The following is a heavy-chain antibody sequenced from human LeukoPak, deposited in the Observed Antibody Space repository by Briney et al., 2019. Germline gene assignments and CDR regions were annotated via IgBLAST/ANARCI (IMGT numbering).Heavy chain of an antibody. CDR2: IKSNTDGGTT. D-gene: IGHD2-2*01. V-gene: IGHV3-15*01. CDR1: GFTFSYAW. CDR3: TTDPQGLLSDYYYMDV. J-gene: IGHJ6*03. Sequence: PGGSLRLSCAASGFTFSYAWMSWVRQAPGKGLEWVGRIKSNTDGGTTDYAAPVKGIFTISREDSKKQLFLQMNSLKTEDTAVYYCTTDPQGLLSDYYYMDVWGKGTTVTVSS.